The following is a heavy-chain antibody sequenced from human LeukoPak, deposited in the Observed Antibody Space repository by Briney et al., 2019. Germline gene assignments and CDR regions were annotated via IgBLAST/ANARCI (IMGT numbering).Heavy chain of an antibody. CDR1: GFTFSSYA. V-gene: IGHV3-30*04. Sequence: PGGFLRLSCAASGFTFSSYAMHWVRQAPGKGLEWVAVISYDGSNKYYADSVKGRFTISRDNAKNTLYLQMNSLRAEDTAVYYCARDAVDTANAVWGQGTTVTVSS. CDR2: ISYDGSNK. D-gene: IGHD5-18*01. J-gene: IGHJ6*02. CDR3: ARDAVDTANAV.